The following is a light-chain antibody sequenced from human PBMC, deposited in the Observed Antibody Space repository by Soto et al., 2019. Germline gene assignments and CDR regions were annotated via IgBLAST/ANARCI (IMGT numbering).Light chain of an antibody. V-gene: IGLV1-47*01. CDR3: AAWDDSLSGLEV. CDR2: RNN. J-gene: IGLJ2*01. Sequence: QSVLTQPPSASGTPGQRVTISCSGSTSNIGSNYVYWHQQLPGTAPKLLIYRNNQRPSGVPDRFSGSKSGTSASLAISGLRSEDEADYYCAAWDDSLSGLEVFGGGTKLTVL. CDR1: TSNIGSNY.